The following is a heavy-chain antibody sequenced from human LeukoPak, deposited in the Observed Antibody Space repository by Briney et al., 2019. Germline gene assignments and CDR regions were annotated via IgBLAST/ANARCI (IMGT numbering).Heavy chain of an antibody. D-gene: IGHD1-20*01. CDR2: IYTSGST. CDR3: ARDSYNWNDKYYYYMDV. Sequence: PSETLSLTCTVSGGSISSYYWSWLRQPAGKGLEWIGRIYTSGSTNYNPSLKSRVTMSVDTSKNQFSLKLSSVTAADTAVYYCARDSYNWNDKYYYYMDVWGKGTTVTISS. CDR1: GGSISSYY. V-gene: IGHV4-4*07. J-gene: IGHJ6*03.